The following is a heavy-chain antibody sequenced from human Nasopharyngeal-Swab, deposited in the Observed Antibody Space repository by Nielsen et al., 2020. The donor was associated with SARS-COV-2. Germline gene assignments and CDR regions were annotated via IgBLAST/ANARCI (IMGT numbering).Heavy chain of an antibody. J-gene: IGHJ5*02. CDR1: GGSISSDY. D-gene: IGHD2-21*02. V-gene: IGHV4-59*13. CDR3: ARGVTAIRRGDNWFDP. CDR2: IHSDGST. Sequence: SETLSLTCSVSGGSISSDYWSWIRQSPAKGLEWIGYIHSDGSTNYNPSLKSRVTISVDTSKNQFSLKLSSVTAADTAVYYCARGVTAIRRGDNWFDPWGQGTLVTVSS.